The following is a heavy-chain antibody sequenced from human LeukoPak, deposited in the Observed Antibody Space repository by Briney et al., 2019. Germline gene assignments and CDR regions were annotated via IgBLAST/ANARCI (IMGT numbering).Heavy chain of an antibody. V-gene: IGHV1-69*13. J-gene: IGHJ4*02. CDR2: IIPIFGTA. Sequence: SVKVSCKASGGTFSSYAISWVRQAPGQGLEWMGGIIPIFGTANYAKKCQGRVTITADESTSTAYMELSSLRSEDTAVYYCARGSLTYYGSGSLNDDYWGQGTLVTVSS. CDR1: GGTFSSYA. D-gene: IGHD3-10*01. CDR3: ARGSLTYYGSGSLNDDY.